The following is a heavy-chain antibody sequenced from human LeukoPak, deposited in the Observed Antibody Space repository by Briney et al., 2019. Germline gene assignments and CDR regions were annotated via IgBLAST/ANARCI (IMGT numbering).Heavy chain of an antibody. Sequence: ASVKVSCKVSGYTLTELSMHWVRQAPGKGLEWMGGFEPEDGGPFFAQKFQGRVTITTDESTSTAYMELSSLRSEDTAVYYCARSPRIQLWYNLDYWGQGTLVTVSS. CDR3: ARSPRIQLWYNLDY. CDR2: FEPEDGGP. CDR1: GYTLTELS. D-gene: IGHD5-18*01. J-gene: IGHJ4*02. V-gene: IGHV1-24*01.